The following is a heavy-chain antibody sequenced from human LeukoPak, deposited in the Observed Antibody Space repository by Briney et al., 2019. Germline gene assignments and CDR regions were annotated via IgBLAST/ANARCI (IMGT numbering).Heavy chain of an antibody. V-gene: IGHV3-23*01. J-gene: IGHJ4*02. Sequence: GGSLRLSCAASGFTFSSYAMSWVRQAPGKGLEWVSAISGSGGSTYYADSVKGRFTISRDNSKNTLYMQMSSLRAEDTAVYYCAKDEAGIRGPLAYWGQGTLVTVSS. D-gene: IGHD3-10*01. CDR1: GFTFSSYA. CDR2: ISGSGGST. CDR3: AKDEAGIRGPLAY.